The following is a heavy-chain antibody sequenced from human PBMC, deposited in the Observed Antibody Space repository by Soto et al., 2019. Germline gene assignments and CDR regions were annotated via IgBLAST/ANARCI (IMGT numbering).Heavy chain of an antibody. Sequence: EVQVLESGGGLVQPVGSLRLSCADSGFTFSSYAMSWVRQAPGKGLEWVSAISGSGGSTYYAVSVKGRFTISRDNSKNTLYLQMNRLRAEDTAVDYCARDRVAVTPRRFDYWGQGTLVTVSS. CDR3: ARDRVAVTPRRFDY. CDR1: GFTFSSYA. CDR2: ISGSGGST. V-gene: IGHV3-23*01. D-gene: IGHD2-15*01. J-gene: IGHJ4*02.